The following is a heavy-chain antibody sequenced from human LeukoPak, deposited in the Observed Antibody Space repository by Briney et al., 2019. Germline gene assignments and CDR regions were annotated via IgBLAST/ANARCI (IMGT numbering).Heavy chain of an antibody. V-gene: IGHV4-39*07. J-gene: IGHJ4*02. CDR2: IYYSGST. CDR3: ARDQPPNYDRTLFY. D-gene: IGHD4/OR15-4a*01. Sequence: KPSETLSLTCTVSGGSISSSSYYWGWIRQPPGKGLEWIGSIYYSGSTYYNPSLKSRVTISVDTSKNQFSLKLSSVTAADTAVYYCARDQPPNYDRTLFYWGQGTLVTVSS. CDR1: GGSISSSSYY.